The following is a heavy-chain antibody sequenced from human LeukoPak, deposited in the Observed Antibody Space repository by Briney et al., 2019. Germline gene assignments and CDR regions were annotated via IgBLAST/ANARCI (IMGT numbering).Heavy chain of an antibody. CDR2: ISSSSSTI. J-gene: IGHJ3*02. CDR1: GFTFSSYS. CDR3: ARDQEQEHHYYDSSGYYGAFDI. Sequence: PGGSLRLSCAASGFTFSSYSMNWVRQAPGKGLEWVSYISSSSSTIYYADSVKGRFTISRDNAKNSLYLQMNSLRAEDTAVYYCARDQEQEHHYYDSSGYYGAFDIWGQGTMVTVSS. V-gene: IGHV3-48*01. D-gene: IGHD3-22*01.